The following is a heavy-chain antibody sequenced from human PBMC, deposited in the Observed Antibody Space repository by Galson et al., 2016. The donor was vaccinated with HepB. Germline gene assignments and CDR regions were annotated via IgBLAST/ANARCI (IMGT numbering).Heavy chain of an antibody. Sequence: SLRLSCAASGFTVSTNYLNWVRQAPGKGLEWVSGFYSGDNTFYADSVKGRFTISRDNTKNTVFLQMSSLRAEDTAVYYCARQRQPVRNYYYNYCMDVWGQGTTVTVAS. V-gene: IGHV3-53*01. CDR1: GFTVSTNY. D-gene: IGHD6-6*01. CDR2: FYSGDNT. J-gene: IGHJ6*02. CDR3: ARQRQPVRNYYYNYCMDV.